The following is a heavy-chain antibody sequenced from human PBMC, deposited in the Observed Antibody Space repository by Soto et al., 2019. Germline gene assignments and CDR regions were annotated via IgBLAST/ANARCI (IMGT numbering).Heavy chain of an antibody. Sequence: GGSLRLSCAASGFTFSNAWMSWVRQAPGKGLEWVGRIKSKTDGGTTDYAAPVKGRFTISRDDSKNTLYLQMNSLKTEDTAVYYCTTVFATAAGTWVDAFDIWGQGTMVTVSS. CDR1: GFTFSNAW. CDR2: IKSKTDGGTT. CDR3: TTVFATAAGTWVDAFDI. D-gene: IGHD6-13*01. V-gene: IGHV3-15*01. J-gene: IGHJ3*02.